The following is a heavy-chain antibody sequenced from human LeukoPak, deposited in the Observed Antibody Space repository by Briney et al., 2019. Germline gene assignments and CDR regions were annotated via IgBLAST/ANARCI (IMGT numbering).Heavy chain of an antibody. CDR2: INPNSGGT. J-gene: IGHJ5*02. CDR1: GYTFTGYY. V-gene: IGHV1-2*02. Sequence: ASVKVSCKATGYTFTGYYMHWVRQAPGQGLEWMGWINPNSGGTNYAQKFQGRVTMTRDTSISTAYMELSRLRSDDTAVYYCARAGRAAANWFDPWGQGTLVTVSS. CDR3: ARAGRAAANWFDP. D-gene: IGHD2-2*01.